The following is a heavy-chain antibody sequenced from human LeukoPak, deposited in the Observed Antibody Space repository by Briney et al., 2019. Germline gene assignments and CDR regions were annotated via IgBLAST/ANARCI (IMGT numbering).Heavy chain of an antibody. CDR3: ARDGDYVLYYYYYMDV. CDR1: GGSISSYY. CDR2: IYTSGST. J-gene: IGHJ6*03. D-gene: IGHD4-17*01. Sequence: PSETVSLTCTVSGGSISSYYWSWIRQPAGKGLEWIGRIYTSGSTNYNPSLKSRVTMSVDTSKNQFSLKLSSVTAADTAVYYCARDGDYVLYYYYYMDVWGKGTTVTVSS. V-gene: IGHV4-4*07.